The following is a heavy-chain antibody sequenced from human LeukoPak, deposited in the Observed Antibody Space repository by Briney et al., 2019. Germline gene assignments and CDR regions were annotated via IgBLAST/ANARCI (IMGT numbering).Heavy chain of an antibody. V-gene: IGHV1-3*01. CDR1: GYTFISYA. Sequence: ASVKVSCKASGYTFISYAMHWVRQAPGQRLEWMGWINAGNGNTKYSQKFQGRVTITRDTSASTAYMELSSLRSEDTAVYYCTTVGGLLLYYFDYWGQGTLVTVSS. D-gene: IGHD3-10*01. J-gene: IGHJ4*02. CDR3: TTVGGLLLYYFDY. CDR2: INAGNGNT.